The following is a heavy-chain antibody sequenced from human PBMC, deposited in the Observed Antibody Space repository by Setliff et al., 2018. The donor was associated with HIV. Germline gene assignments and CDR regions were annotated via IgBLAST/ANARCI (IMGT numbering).Heavy chain of an antibody. CDR2: INAGNGNT. J-gene: IGHJ6*04. CDR3: ARDSRDIVVVIAPEPEPYYYYGMDV. D-gene: IGHD2-15*01. V-gene: IGHV1-3*01. Sequence: ASVKVSCKASGDTFNSHAISWVRQAPGQGLEWMGWINAGNGNTKYSQKFQGRVTITRDTSTNTTYMELSSLRSEDTAVYFCARDSRDIVVVIAPEPEPYYYYGMDVWGEGTTVTVSS. CDR1: GDTFNSHA.